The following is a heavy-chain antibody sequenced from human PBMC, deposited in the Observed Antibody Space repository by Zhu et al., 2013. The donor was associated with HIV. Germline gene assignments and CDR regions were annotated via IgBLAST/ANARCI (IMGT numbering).Heavy chain of an antibody. Sequence: QVQLVQSGSEVKKPGASVKVSCKASGYPFLNHDVTWVRWSPGQGLEWMAWINVHDDTTNFAERFQGRISLTADTSTATVYLELRSLTSDDTGIYFCGRRSISGHVRRVGWVRFPGVQGSLIIVSS. CDR1: GYPFLNHD. J-gene: IGHJ4*02. CDR3: GRRSISGHVRRVGWVRFP. CDR2: INVHDDTT. D-gene: IGHD3-10*01. V-gene: IGHV1-18*04.